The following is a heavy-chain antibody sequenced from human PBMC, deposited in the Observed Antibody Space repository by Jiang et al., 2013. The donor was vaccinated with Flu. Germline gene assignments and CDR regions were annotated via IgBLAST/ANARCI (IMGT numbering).Heavy chain of an antibody. CDR1: GYSFTSYW. CDR3: ARSLWLGHYYYYGMDV. CDR2: IYPGDSDT. Sequence: SLKISCKGSGYSFTSYWIGWVRQMPGKGLEWMGIIYPGDSDTRYSPSFQGQVTISADKSISTAYLQWSSLKASDTAMYYCARSLWLGHYYYYGMDVWGKGTTVTVSS. D-gene: IGHD5-18*01. J-gene: IGHJ6*04. V-gene: IGHV5-51*01.